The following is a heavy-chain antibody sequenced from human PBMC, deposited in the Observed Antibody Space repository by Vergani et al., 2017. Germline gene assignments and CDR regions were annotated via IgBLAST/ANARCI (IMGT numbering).Heavy chain of an antibody. V-gene: IGHV4-34*01. Sequence: QVQLQQWGGGLLKPSETLSLTCVVNGGSFTSYHWTWIRQSPGEGLEWVGDIDHTGRPDYNPSLKSRLTMSVDKSRNHFSLTLNSVTAPDTAIYFCARVNTETNGHLYYYYYMDVWGQGTAVTVS. CDR2: IDHTGRP. D-gene: IGHD4-11*01. J-gene: IGHJ6*03. CDR1: GGSFTSYH. CDR3: ARVNTETNGHLYYYYYMDV.